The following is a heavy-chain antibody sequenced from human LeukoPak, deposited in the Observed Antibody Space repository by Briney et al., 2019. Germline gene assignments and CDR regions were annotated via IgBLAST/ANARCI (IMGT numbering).Heavy chain of an antibody. CDR1: GYSFTSYW. CDR2: IYPGDSDT. V-gene: IGHV5-51*01. CDR3: ARLDKSYYYGSGSYFSQPFDP. J-gene: IGHJ5*02. D-gene: IGHD3-10*01. Sequence: GESLKISCKGSGYSFTSYWIGWVRQMPGKGLEWMGIIYPGDSDTRYSPSFQGQVTISADKSISTAYLQWSSLKASGTAMYYCARLDKSYYYGSGSYFSQPFDPWGQGTLVTVSS.